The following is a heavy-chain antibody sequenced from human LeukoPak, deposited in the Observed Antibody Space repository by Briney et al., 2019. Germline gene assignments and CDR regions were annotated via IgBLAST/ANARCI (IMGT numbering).Heavy chain of an antibody. CDR2: ISYDGSNK. CDR1: EFTFRSYD. J-gene: IGHJ4*02. D-gene: IGHD4-17*01. CDR3: ARAPNPYGDFSPFDY. Sequence: PGGSLRLSCVASEFTFRSYDMHWVRQAPGKGLEWVAVISYDGSNKYYADSVKGRFTISRDNSKNTLYLQMNSLRAEDTAVYYCARAPNPYGDFSPFDYWGQGTLVTVSS. V-gene: IGHV3-30*03.